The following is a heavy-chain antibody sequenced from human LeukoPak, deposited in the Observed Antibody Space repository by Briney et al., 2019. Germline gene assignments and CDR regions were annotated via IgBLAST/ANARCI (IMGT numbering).Heavy chain of an antibody. CDR3: ARRTPITDSGSYYEFYDY. CDR1: GYSFTSYW. V-gene: IGHV5-51*01. Sequence: GESLQISCKGSGYSFTSYWIGWGRQMPGKGREGMGIIYPGDSDTRYSPSFQGQVTISADKSISTAYLQWSSLKASDTAMYYCARRTPITDSGSYYEFYDYWGQGTLVTVSS. J-gene: IGHJ4*02. CDR2: IYPGDSDT. D-gene: IGHD1-26*01.